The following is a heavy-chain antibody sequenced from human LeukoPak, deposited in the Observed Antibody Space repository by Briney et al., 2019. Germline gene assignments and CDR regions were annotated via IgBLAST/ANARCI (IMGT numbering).Heavy chain of an antibody. Sequence: ASVTVSCKTSGYTFTNLDINWLRQAPGQGLEWMGWMSPNSGDTGYAQKFQGRVSMTRDIFKSTAYMELSSLRSEDTAIYYCASNPPNTGDFYYWGLGTLVTVSS. D-gene: IGHD1-1*01. CDR1: GYTFTNLD. V-gene: IGHV1-8*01. J-gene: IGHJ4*02. CDR3: ASNPPNTGDFYY. CDR2: MSPNSGDT.